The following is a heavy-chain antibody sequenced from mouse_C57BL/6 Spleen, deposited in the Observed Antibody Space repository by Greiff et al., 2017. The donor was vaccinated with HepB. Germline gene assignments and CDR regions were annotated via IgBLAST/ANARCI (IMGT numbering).Heavy chain of an antibody. Sequence: VQLVESGPGLVQPSQSLSITCTVSGFSLTSYGVHWVRQSPGKGLEWLGVIWSGGSTDYNAAFISRLSISKDNSKSQVFFKMNSLQADDTAIYYCARSPYGYYVDYAMDYWGQGTSVTVSS. CDR3: ARSPYGYYVDYAMDY. D-gene: IGHD2-3*01. J-gene: IGHJ4*01. CDR2: IWSGGST. V-gene: IGHV2-2*01. CDR1: GFSLTSYG.